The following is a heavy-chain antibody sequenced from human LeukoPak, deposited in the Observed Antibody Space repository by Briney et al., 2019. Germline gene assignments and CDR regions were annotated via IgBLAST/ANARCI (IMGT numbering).Heavy chain of an antibody. Sequence: GGSLRLSCAASGFTFSSYWMSWVRQAPGKGLEWVANIKQDGSEKYYVDSVKGRFTISRDNAKNSLYLQMNSLRAEDTAVYYCARDYGGNSGNCFDYWGQGTPVTVSS. CDR2: IKQDGSEK. D-gene: IGHD4-23*01. CDR1: GFTFSSYW. CDR3: ARDYGGNSGNCFDY. J-gene: IGHJ4*02. V-gene: IGHV3-7*01.